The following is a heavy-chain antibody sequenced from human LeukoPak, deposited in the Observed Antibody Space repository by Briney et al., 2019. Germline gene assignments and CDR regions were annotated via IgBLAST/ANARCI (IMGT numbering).Heavy chain of an antibody. CDR1: GFTFSSYA. V-gene: IGHV3-30*01. Sequence: GGSLRLSCAASGFTFSSYAMHWVRQAPGKGLEWVAVISYDGSNKYYADSVKGRFTISRDNSKNTLYLQMNSLRAEDTAVYYCAREREEYYYDSSGYFRAWGLDYWGQGTLVTVSS. J-gene: IGHJ4*02. CDR3: AREREEYYYDSSGYFRAWGLDY. D-gene: IGHD3-22*01. CDR2: ISYDGSNK.